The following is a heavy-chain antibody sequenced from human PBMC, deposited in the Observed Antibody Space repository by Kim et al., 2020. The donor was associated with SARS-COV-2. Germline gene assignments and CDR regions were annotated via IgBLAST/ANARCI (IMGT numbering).Heavy chain of an antibody. D-gene: IGHD5-18*01. Sequence: ASVKVSCKASGYTFTSYYMHWVRQAPGQGLEWMGIINPSGCSTSYAQKFQGRVTMTRDTSTSTVYMELSSLRSEDTAVYYCARVPRIQLWSPSYGMDVWGQGTTVTVSS. V-gene: IGHV1-46*01. J-gene: IGHJ6*02. CDR2: INPSGCST. CDR3: ARVPRIQLWSPSYGMDV. CDR1: GYTFTSYY.